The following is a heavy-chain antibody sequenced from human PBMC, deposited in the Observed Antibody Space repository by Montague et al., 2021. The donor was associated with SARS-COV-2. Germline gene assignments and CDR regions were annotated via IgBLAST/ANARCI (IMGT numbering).Heavy chain of an antibody. CDR2: IYYSGST. CDR3: ARVGRQQLVRLSGMDV. J-gene: IGHJ6*02. Sequence: TLSLTCTVSGGSISSGDYYWSWIRQPPGKGLEWIGYIYYSGSTYYNPSLKSRVTISAYTSKNHFSLKLGSVTAAATAVYYCARVGRQQLVRLSGMDVWGQGTTVTVSS. V-gene: IGHV4-30-4*08. D-gene: IGHD6-13*01. CDR1: GGSISSGDYY.